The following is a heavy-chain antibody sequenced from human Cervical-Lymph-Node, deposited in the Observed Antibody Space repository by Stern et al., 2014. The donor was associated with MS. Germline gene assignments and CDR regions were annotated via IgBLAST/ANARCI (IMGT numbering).Heavy chain of an antibody. J-gene: IGHJ5*02. V-gene: IGHV4-59*01. D-gene: IGHD6-13*01. CDR2: IYYSGST. CDR3: ARGGPAIAAAGTARGNWFDP. Sequence: QLQLQDSGPGLVKPSETLSLTCTVSGGSISSYYWSWIRQPPGKGLEWIGYIYYSGSTNYNPSLKSRVTISVDTSKNQFSLKLSSVTAADTAVYYCARGGPAIAAAGTARGNWFDPWGQGTLVTVSS. CDR1: GGSISSYY.